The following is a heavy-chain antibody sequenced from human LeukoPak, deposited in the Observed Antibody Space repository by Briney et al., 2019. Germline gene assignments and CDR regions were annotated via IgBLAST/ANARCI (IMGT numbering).Heavy chain of an antibody. Sequence: GGSLRLSCLASGFTFGSYDVHWVRLPPGKGLEWVSAIDTADDTYYVDSAKGRFTISRHNLKHSLFLNSNSLRADDTAVYYCARVWSGSKAEGMDLWGEGTTVSVSS. V-gene: IGHV3-13*01. CDR1: GFTFGSYD. J-gene: IGHJ6*04. D-gene: IGHD3-3*01. CDR3: ARVWSGSKAEGMDL. CDR2: IDTADDT.